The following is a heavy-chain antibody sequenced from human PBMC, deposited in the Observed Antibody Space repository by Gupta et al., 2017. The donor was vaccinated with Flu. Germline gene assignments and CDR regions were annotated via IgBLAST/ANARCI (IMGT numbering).Heavy chain of an antibody. Sequence: EVQLLESGGGLVQPGGSLRLSCAASGFSFNTYAMSWVRQAPGKGLELVSTISNSGGSTYYVDSVKGRFTISRDTSKNTLYLQMIRLRAEDAAIYYCAKGRERDYYFYYYMDVWGKGTTVTVSS. D-gene: IGHD1-26*01. CDR1: GFSFNTYA. J-gene: IGHJ6*03. V-gene: IGHV3-23*01. CDR2: ISNSGGST. CDR3: AKGRERDYYFYYYMDV.